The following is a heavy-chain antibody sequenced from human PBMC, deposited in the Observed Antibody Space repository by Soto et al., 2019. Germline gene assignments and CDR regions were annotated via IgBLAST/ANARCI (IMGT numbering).Heavy chain of an antibody. J-gene: IGHJ4*02. CDR1: GFAFGSYA. V-gene: IGHV3-23*04. D-gene: IGHD3-3*01. Sequence: EAQLVESGGGLVQPGGSLRLSCAASGFAFGSYAMNWVRQAPGKGLEWVSAVTSGGTTYYADSMGGRFTISRDNYKNTLYLQMSSLRAEDTAVYYCATELRYLEWFTLPDYWGQGNLVTVSS. CDR3: ATELRYLEWFTLPDY. CDR2: VTSGGTT.